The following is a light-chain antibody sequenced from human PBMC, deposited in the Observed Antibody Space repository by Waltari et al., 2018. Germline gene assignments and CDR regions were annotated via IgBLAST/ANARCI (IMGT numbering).Light chain of an antibody. CDR3: QQYNSWT. Sequence: DIQMTQSPTTLSASVEDRVTITCRASQNIRNWLAWYQQKPGKAPKLLIYKASSLESGVPSRFSGRGSGTEFTLTISSLQPDDFATYYCQQYNSWTFGQGTKVEVK. J-gene: IGKJ1*01. CDR1: QNIRNW. CDR2: KAS. V-gene: IGKV1-5*03.